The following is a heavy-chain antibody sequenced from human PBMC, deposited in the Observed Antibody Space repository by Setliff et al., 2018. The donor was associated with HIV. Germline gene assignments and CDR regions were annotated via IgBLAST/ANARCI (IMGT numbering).Heavy chain of an antibody. J-gene: IGHJ4*02. Sequence: QPGGSLRLSCAASGFTFSSYAMHWVRQAPGKGLEWVAVISYDGSNKYYADSVKGRFTISRDNSKNTLYLQMNSLRAEDTAVYYCAREGSGSYWGSLGIQKADYWGQGTLVTVSS. D-gene: IGHD1-26*01. CDR2: ISYDGSNK. V-gene: IGHV3-30-3*01. CDR3: AREGSGSYWGSLGIQKADY. CDR1: GFTFSSYA.